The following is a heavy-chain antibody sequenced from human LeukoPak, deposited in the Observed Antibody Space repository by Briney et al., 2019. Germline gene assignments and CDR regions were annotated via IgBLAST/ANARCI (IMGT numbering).Heavy chain of an antibody. V-gene: IGHV3-33*01. Sequence: GGSLRLSCAASGFTFSSYGMHWVRQAPGKGLEWVAVVWYDGSNKYYVDSVKGRFTISRDNSQNTLYLQMNSLRAEDTAVYYCARDQDTALDYWGQGTLVTVSS. J-gene: IGHJ4*02. CDR3: ARDQDTALDY. CDR2: VWYDGSNK. D-gene: IGHD5-18*01. CDR1: GFTFSSYG.